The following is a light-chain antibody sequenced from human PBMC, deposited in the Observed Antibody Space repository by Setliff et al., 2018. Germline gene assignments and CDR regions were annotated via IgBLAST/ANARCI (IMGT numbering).Light chain of an antibody. V-gene: IGLV2-11*01. CDR3: CSYAGSYTYYV. J-gene: IGLJ1*01. CDR2: DVS. CDR1: SSDVGDYNY. Sequence: QSALTQPRSVSGSPGQSVTISCTGTSSDVGDYNYVSWCQQHPGKAPKLMIYDVSKRPSGVPDRFSGSKSGNTASLIISGLQAEDEADYYCCSYAGSYTYYVFGTGTKVTVL.